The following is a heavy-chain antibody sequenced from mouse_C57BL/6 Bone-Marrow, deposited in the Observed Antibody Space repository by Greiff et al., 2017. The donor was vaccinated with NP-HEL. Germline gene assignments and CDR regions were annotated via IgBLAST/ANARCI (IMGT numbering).Heavy chain of an antibody. D-gene: IGHD2-1*01. CDR1: GYTFTSYW. V-gene: IGHV1-55*01. J-gene: IGHJ3*01. CDR2: IYPGSGST. Sequence: VQLQQPGAELVKPGASVKMSCKASGYTFTSYWITWVKQRPGQGLEWIGDIYPGSGSTNYNEKFKSKATLTVDTSSSTAYMQLSSLTSEDSAVYYCARRIVGKLPWFAYWGQGTLVTVSA. CDR3: ARRIVGKLPWFAY.